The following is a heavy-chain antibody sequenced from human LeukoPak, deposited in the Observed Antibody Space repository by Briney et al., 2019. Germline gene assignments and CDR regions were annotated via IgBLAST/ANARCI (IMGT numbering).Heavy chain of an antibody. D-gene: IGHD3-10*01. V-gene: IGHV4-34*01. CDR2: IHNSGTT. J-gene: IGHJ4*02. CDR3: ARRYYYNLGSFPFDF. CDR1: GGPFSGYF. Sequence: SETLSLTCAVSGGPFSGYFWSWIHQSSGKGLEWIGEIHNSGTTDYNPSLNSRVTISEDTSKNQFYLNLSSVTAADTAVYYCARRYYYNLGSFPFDFWGQGTLVTVSS.